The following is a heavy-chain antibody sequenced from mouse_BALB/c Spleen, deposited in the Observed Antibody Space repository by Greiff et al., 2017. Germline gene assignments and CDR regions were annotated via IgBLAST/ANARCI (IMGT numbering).Heavy chain of an antibody. CDR3: ARSLWGEDAMDY. Sequence: EVQLQQSGPGLVKPSQSLSLTCTVTGYSITSDYAWNWIRQFPGNKLEWMGYISYSGSTSYNPSLKSRISITRDTSKNQFFLQLNSVTTEDTATYYCARSLWGEDAMDYWGQGTSVTVSS. V-gene: IGHV3-2*02. CDR2: ISYSGST. CDR1: GYSITSDYA. J-gene: IGHJ4*01. D-gene: IGHD6-1*01.